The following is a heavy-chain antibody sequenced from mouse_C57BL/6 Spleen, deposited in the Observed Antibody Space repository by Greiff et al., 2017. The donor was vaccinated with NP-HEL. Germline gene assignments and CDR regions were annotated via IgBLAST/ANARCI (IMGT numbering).Heavy chain of an antibody. V-gene: IGHV1-15*01. Sequence: VKLVESGAELVRPGASVTLSCKASGYTFTDYEMHWVKQTPVHGLEWIGAIDPETGGTAYNQKFKGKAILTADKSSSTAYMELRSLTSEDSAVYYCTRGGRNSNYFYYFDYWGQGTTLTVSS. J-gene: IGHJ2*01. CDR2: IDPETGGT. D-gene: IGHD2-5*01. CDR3: TRGGRNSNYFYYFDY. CDR1: GYTFTDYE.